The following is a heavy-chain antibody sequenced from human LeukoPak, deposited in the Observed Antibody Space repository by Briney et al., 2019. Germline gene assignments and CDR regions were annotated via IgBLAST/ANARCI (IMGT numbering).Heavy chain of an antibody. D-gene: IGHD6-19*01. CDR2: IFYRGTS. CDR1: GGSISSSSYY. V-gene: IGHV4-39*01. J-gene: IGHJ4*01. CDR3: ARQSSSGENYFDF. Sequence: SSETLSLTCFVSGGSISSSSYYWGWIRQPPGKGLEWIGSIFYRGTSYYNPSLKSRVTISVDTSKNQFSLNLNSVTAADTAVYYCARQSSSGENYFDFWGHGTLVTGSS.